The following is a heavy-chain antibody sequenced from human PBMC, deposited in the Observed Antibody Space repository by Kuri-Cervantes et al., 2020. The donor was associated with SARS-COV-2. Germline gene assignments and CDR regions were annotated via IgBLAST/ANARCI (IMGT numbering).Heavy chain of an antibody. Sequence: GESLKISCSASGFTFSSCAMHWVRQAPGKGLEYVSAISSNGGSTYYADSVKGRFTISRDNSKNTLYLQMSSLRAEDTAVYYCVKAPEGPEDYWGQGTLVTVSS. CDR2: ISSNGGST. CDR1: GFTFSSCA. V-gene: IGHV3-64D*06. CDR3: VKAPEGPEDY. J-gene: IGHJ4*02.